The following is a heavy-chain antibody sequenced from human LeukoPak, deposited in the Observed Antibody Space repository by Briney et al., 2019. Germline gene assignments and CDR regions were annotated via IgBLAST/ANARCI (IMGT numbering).Heavy chain of an antibody. Sequence: PSDTLSLTCTVSGRSISSYYWSWIRQPPGKGLEWIGYIYYSGSTNYNPSLKSRVTISVDTSKNQFSLKLSSVTAADTAVYYCARGWGSGPPGYWGQGTLVTVSS. D-gene: IGHD7-27*01. J-gene: IGHJ4*02. CDR2: IYYSGST. CDR3: ARGWGSGPPGY. CDR1: GRSISSYY. V-gene: IGHV4-59*07.